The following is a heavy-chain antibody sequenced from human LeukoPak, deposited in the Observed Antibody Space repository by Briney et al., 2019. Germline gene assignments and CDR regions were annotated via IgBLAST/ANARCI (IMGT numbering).Heavy chain of an antibody. J-gene: IGHJ4*02. CDR1: GFTFSNAW. Sequence: PGGSLRLSCAASGFTFSNAWMSWVRQAPGKGLEWVANIKQDGSEKYYVDSVKGRFTISRDNAKNSLYLQMNSLRAEDTAVYYCARDSVYLDYWGQGTLVTVSS. CDR2: IKQDGSEK. CDR3: ARDSVYLDY. V-gene: IGHV3-7*01.